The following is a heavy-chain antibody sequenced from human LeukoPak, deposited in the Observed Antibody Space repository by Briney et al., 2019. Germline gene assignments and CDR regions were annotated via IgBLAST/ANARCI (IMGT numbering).Heavy chain of an antibody. CDR1: GYTFTGYY. D-gene: IGHD3-10*01. J-gene: IGHJ5*02. CDR2: INPNSGGT. V-gene: IGHV1-2*02. CDR3: AREGKYYGSGGYYNSNWFDP. Sequence: EASVKVSCKASGYTFTGYYMHWVRQAPGQGLEWMGWINPNSGGTNYAQKLQGRVTMTRDTSISTAYMELSRLRSDDTAVYYCAREGKYYGSGGYYNSNWFDPWGQGTLVTVSS.